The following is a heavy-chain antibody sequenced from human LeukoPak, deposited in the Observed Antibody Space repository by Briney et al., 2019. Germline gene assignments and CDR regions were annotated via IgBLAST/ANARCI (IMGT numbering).Heavy chain of an antibody. J-gene: IGHJ4*02. CDR3: ASLGYCSSTSCYTLDY. V-gene: IGHV3-48*01. Sequence: PGGSLRLSCAASGFTFSSYSMNWVRQAPGKGLEWVSYISSSSTIYYADSVKGRFTISRDNAKNSLYLQMNSLRAEDTAVYYCASLGYCSSTSCYTLDYWGQGTLVTVSS. D-gene: IGHD2-2*02. CDR2: ISSSSTI. CDR1: GFTFSSYS.